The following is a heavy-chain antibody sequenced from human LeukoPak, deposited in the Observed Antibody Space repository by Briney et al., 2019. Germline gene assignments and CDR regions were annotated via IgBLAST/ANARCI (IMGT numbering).Heavy chain of an antibody. CDR1: GYTFTSYD. D-gene: IGHD1-7*01. Sequence: ASVKVSCKASGYTFTSYDINWVRQATGQGLEWMGWMNPNSGNTGYAQKFQGRVTITRNTSIGTAYMELSSLRSEDTAVYYCARGGGTGTVLYYYYYMDVWGKGTTVTVSS. CDR3: ARGGGTGTVLYYYYYMDV. CDR2: MNPNSGNT. V-gene: IGHV1-8*01. J-gene: IGHJ6*03.